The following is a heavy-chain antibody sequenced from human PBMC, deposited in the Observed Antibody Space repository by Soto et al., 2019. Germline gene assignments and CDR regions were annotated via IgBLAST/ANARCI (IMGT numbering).Heavy chain of an antibody. CDR2: TYYRSKWYN. CDR3: ARGVVVVVAATLSNEKVGSYYYYYMDV. V-gene: IGHV6-1*01. Sequence: PSQTLSLTCAISGDSVSSNSAAWNWIRQSPSRGLEWLGRTYYRSKWYNDYAVSVKSRITINPDTSKNQFSLQLNSVTPEDTAVYYCARGVVVVVAATLSNEKVGSYYYYYMDVWGKGTTVTVSS. J-gene: IGHJ6*03. D-gene: IGHD2-15*01. CDR1: GDSVSSNSAA.